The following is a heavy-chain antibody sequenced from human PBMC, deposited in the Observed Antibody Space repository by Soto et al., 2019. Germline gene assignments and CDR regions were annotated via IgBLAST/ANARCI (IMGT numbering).Heavy chain of an antibody. CDR3: ARDKQWLVRGYYYGMDV. CDR1: GFTFSSYS. J-gene: IGHJ6*02. CDR2: ISSSSSYI. V-gene: IGHV3-21*01. D-gene: IGHD6-19*01. Sequence: AGGSLRLSCAASGFTFSSYSMNWVRQAPGKGLEWVSSISSSSSYIYYADSVKGRFTISRDNAKNSLYLQMNSLRAEDTAVYYCARDKQWLVRGYYYGMDVWGQGTTVTVSS.